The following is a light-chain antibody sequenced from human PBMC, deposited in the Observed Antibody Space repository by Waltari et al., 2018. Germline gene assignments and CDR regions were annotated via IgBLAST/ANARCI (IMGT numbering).Light chain of an antibody. CDR1: QSVLAITTNKNY. Sequence: DIVMTQSPDSLAVSLGERATINCKSWQSVLAITTNKNYLAWYQQQPGQPPKLLISGASTRESGVPDRFSGSGSGTDFTLTISSLQAEDVTVYYCHQYYRLPLTFGGGTKVEIK. J-gene: IGKJ4*01. V-gene: IGKV4-1*01. CDR2: GAS. CDR3: HQYYRLPLT.